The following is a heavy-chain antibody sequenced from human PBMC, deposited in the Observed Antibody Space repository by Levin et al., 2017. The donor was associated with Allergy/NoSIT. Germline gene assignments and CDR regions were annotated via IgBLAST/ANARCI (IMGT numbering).Heavy chain of an antibody. CDR2: ISYDGSNK. D-gene: IGHD3-10*01. Sequence: GGSLRLSCAASGFTFSSYAMHWVRQAPGKGLEWVAVISYDGSNKYYADSVKGRFTISRDNSKNTLYLQMNSLRAEDTAVYYCARDLYYYGSGSYYGGFDYWGQGTLVTVSS. CDR1: GFTFSSYA. CDR3: ARDLYYYGSGSYYGGFDY. J-gene: IGHJ4*02. V-gene: IGHV3-30-3*01.